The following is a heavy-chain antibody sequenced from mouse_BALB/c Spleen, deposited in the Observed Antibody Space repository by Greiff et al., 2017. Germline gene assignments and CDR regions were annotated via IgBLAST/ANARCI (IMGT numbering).Heavy chain of an antibody. Sequence: EVKLVESGGGLVQPGGSRKLSCAASGFTFSSFGMHWVRQAPEKGLEWVAYISSGSSTIYYADTVKGRFTISRDNPKNTPFLQMTSLRSEDTAMYYCARIGFAYWGQGTLVTVSA. J-gene: IGHJ3*01. V-gene: IGHV5-17*02. CDR1: GFTFSSFG. CDR3: ARIGFAY. CDR2: ISSGSSTI.